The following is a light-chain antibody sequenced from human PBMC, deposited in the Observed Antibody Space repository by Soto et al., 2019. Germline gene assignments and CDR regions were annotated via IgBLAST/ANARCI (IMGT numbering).Light chain of an antibody. CDR2: SNN. J-gene: IGLJ2*01. V-gene: IGLV1-44*01. CDR1: SSNIGSNT. CDR3: AAWEDSLNGHVV. Sequence: QSVLTQPPSASGTPGQRVTISCSGSSSNIGSNTVNWYQQLPGTAPKLLIYSNNQRPSGVPDRFSVSKSGTSASLGISGLQSEDEADYYCAAWEDSLNGHVVFGGGAKLTVL.